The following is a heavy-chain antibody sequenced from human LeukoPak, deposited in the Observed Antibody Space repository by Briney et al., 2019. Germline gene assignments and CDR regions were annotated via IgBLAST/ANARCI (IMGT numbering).Heavy chain of an antibody. CDR3: ARDNDWAFHY. V-gene: IGHV3-11*04. J-gene: IGHJ4*02. Sequence: PGGSLRLSCAASGFTFSDYYMSWIRQAPGKGLEWVSYINHNGEMIFYPDFVKGRFTISRDNAKNSLYLQMNSLRDEDTAVYYCARDNDWAFHYWGQGTLVTVSS. CDR2: INHNGEMI. D-gene: IGHD3-9*01. CDR1: GFTFSDYY.